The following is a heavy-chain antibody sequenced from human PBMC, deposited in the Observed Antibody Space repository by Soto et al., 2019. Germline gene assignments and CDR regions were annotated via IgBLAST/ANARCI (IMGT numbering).Heavy chain of an antibody. CDR3: ARESGHYGGFFDY. J-gene: IGHJ4*02. D-gene: IGHD3-22*01. CDR1: GFTFSSYA. CDR2: ISYDGSNK. Sequence: PGGSLRLSCAASGFTFSSYAMHWVRQAPGKGLEWVAVISYDGSNKYYADSVKGRFTISRDNSKNTLYLQMNSLRAEDTAVYYCARESGHYGGFFDYWGQGTLVTVSS. V-gene: IGHV3-30-3*01.